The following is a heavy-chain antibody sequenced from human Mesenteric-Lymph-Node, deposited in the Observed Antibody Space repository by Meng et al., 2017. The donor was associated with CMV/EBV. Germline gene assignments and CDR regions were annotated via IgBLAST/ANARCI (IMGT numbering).Heavy chain of an antibody. CDR1: GFTFSRYW. D-gene: IGHD3-10*01. CDR3: ATGPMSAFEI. Sequence: GGSLRLSCAASGFTFSRYWMHWVRQAPGKGLVWVSRIISDESSTIYADSVKGRFTISRDNAKNTLYLQMNSLRAEDTAVYYCATGPMSAFEIWGPGTMVTVSS. J-gene: IGHJ3*02. CDR2: IISDESST. V-gene: IGHV3-74*01.